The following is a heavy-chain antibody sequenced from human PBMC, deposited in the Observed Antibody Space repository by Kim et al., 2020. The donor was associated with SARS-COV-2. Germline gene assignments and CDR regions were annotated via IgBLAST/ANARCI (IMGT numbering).Heavy chain of an antibody. Sequence: SVKVSCKASGGTFSSYAISWVRQAPGQGLEWMGGIIPIFGTANYAQKFQGRVTITADESTSTAYMELSSLRSEDTAVYYCARAEEVVPAAHYYYFGMDVWGQGTTVTVSS. CDR1: GGTFSSYA. J-gene: IGHJ6*02. CDR3: ARAEEVVPAAHYYYFGMDV. V-gene: IGHV1-69*13. D-gene: IGHD2-2*01. CDR2: IIPIFGTA.